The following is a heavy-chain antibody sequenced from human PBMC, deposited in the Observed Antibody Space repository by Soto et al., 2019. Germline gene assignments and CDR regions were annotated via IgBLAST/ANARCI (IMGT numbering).Heavy chain of an antibody. CDR3: AASRRGIAARIYGMDV. D-gene: IGHD6-6*01. V-gene: IGHV1-58*01. CDR1: GFTFTSSA. J-gene: IGHJ6*02. CDR2: IVVGSGNT. Sequence: SVKVSCKASGFTFTSSAVQWVRQARGQRLEWIGWIVVGSGNTNYAQKFQERVTITRDMSTSTAYMELSSLRSEDTAVYYCAASRRGIAARIYGMDVWGHGTTVTVSS.